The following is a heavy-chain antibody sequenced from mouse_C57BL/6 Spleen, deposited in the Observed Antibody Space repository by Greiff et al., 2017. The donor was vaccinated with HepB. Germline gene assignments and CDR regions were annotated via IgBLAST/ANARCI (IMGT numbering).Heavy chain of an antibody. CDR3: ARNYGYYYGSSFSV. CDR2: IWSGGST. J-gene: IGHJ1*03. D-gene: IGHD1-1*01. CDR1: GFSLTSYG. Sequence: QVQLKESGPGLVQPSQSLSITCTVSGFSLTSYGVHWVRQSPGKGLEWLGVIWSGGSTDYNAAFISRLSISKDNSKSQVFFKMNSLQADDTAIYYCARNYGYYYGSSFSVWGTGTTVTVSS. V-gene: IGHV2-2*01.